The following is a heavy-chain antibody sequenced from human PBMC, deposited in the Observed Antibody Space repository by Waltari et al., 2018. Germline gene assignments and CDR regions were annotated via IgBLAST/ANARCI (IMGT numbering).Heavy chain of an antibody. J-gene: IGHJ3*02. D-gene: IGHD6-13*01. V-gene: IGHV3-74*01. Sequence: EVQLVESGGGLVQPGGSLRLSCADSGFTFSSNWMHWVRQAPGKGLVWVSRINSDGSSTSYADSVKGRFTITRDNAKNTLYLQMNSLRAEDTAVYYCAKGGLYSSWYSDAFDIWGQGTMVTVSS. CDR1: GFTFSSNW. CDR3: AKGGLYSSWYSDAFDI. CDR2: INSDGSST.